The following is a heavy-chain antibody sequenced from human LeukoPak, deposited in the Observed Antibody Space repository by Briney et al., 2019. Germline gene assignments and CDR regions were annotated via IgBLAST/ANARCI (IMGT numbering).Heavy chain of an antibody. CDR2: ISAYNGNT. Sequence: ASVKVSRKASGYTFTSYGISWVRQAPGQGLEWMGWISAYNGNTNYAQKLQGRVTMTTDTSTSTAYMELRSLRSGDTAVYYCATTMKYYYDSNWFDPWGQGTLVTVSS. CDR1: GYTFTSYG. J-gene: IGHJ5*02. CDR3: ATTMKYYYDSNWFDP. D-gene: IGHD3-22*01. V-gene: IGHV1-18*01.